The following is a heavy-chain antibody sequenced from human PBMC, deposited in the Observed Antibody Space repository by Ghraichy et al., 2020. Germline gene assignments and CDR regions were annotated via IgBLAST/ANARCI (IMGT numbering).Heavy chain of an antibody. V-gene: IGHV3-11*06. CDR1: GFTFSDYY. D-gene: IGHD1-26*01. CDR3: ARVTASGRYQFDY. Sequence: GESLNISCAASGFTFSDYYMAWIRQAPGRELEWFAYISTSSLYTNYAGSGTGRFTVSRDNAQSSLYLQMHGLRVDDTAVYYCARVTASGRYQFDYWGQGTRVTVSS. CDR2: ISTSSLYT. J-gene: IGHJ4*02.